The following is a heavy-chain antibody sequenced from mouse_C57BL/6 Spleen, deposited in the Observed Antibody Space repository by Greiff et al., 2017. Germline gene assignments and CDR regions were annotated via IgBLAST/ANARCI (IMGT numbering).Heavy chain of an antibody. J-gene: IGHJ2*01. Sequence: EVKLQESGGGLVKPGGSLKLSCAASGFTFSHYGMHWVRQAPEQGLEWVAYISSGSSTIYYADPVKGRFTISRDNARDNVFLEMSRLGAEGAAMYYCAGGATVVGDYWGRGTTLTVAS. CDR1: GFTFSHYG. D-gene: IGHD1-1*01. CDR3: AGGATVVGDY. CDR2: ISSGSSTI. V-gene: IGHV5-17*01.